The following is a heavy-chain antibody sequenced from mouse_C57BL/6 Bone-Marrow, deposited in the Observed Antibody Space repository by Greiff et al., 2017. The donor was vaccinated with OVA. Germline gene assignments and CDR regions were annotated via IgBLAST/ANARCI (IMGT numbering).Heavy chain of an antibody. D-gene: IGHD3-2*02. CDR2: IDPENGDT. J-gene: IGHJ4*01. V-gene: IGHV14-4*01. CDR3: TLRQRRPLYYAMDY. CDR1: GFNIKDDY. Sequence: VQLQQSGAELVRPGASVKLSCTASGFNIKDDYMHWVKQRPEQGLEWIGWIDPENGDTEYASKFQGKATITADTSSNTAYLQLSSLTSEDTAVYYCTLRQRRPLYYAMDYWGQGTSVTVSS.